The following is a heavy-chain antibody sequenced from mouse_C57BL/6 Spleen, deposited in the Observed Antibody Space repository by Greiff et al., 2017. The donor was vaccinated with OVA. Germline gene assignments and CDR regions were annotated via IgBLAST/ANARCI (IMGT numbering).Heavy chain of an antibody. D-gene: IGHD1-1*01. CDR1: GYTFTSYW. J-gene: IGHJ3*01. CDR3: ARNYGSPAWFAY. V-gene: IGHV1-53*01. CDR2: INPSNGGT. Sequence: QVHVKQSGTELVKPGASVKLSCKASGYTFTSYWMHWVKQRPGQGLEWIGNINPSNGGTNYNEKFKSKATLTVDKSSSTAYMQLSSLTSEDSAVYYCARNYGSPAWFAYWGQGTLVTVSA.